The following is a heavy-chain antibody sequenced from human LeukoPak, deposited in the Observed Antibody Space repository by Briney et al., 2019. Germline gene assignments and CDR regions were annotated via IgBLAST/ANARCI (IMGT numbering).Heavy chain of an antibody. D-gene: IGHD3-22*01. Sequence: GGSLRLSCAVSGITLSNYGMSWVRQAPGKGLEWVAGLGGSGGTTNYADSVKGRFTISRDNRKNTLYPQMNSLRAEDTVVYFCAKRGVVIRVILVGFHKEAYYFDSWGQGALVTVSS. CDR2: LGGSGGTT. CDR1: GITLSNYG. CDR3: AKRGVVIRVILVGFHKEAYYFDS. J-gene: IGHJ4*02. V-gene: IGHV3-23*01.